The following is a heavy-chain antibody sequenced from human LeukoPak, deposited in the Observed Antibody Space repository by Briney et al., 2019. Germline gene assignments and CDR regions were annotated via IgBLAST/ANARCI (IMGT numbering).Heavy chain of an antibody. CDR1: GYSFSSYW. CDR3: VRSSRGCSNTRCYADRFDP. V-gene: IGHV5-51*01. J-gene: IGHJ5*02. CDR2: IYPGDSDT. D-gene: IGHD2-2*01. Sequence: GESLKISCKGSGYSFSSYWIGWVRQMPGKGLEWMGIIYPGDSDTRYRPSFQGQVTISADKSISTAYLQWSSLKASDTAMYYCVRSSRGCSNTRCYADRFDPWGQGTLVTVSS.